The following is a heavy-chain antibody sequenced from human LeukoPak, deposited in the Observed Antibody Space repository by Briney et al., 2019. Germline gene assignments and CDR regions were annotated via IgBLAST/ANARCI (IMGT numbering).Heavy chain of an antibody. CDR1: GYSFASYW. Sequence: PGESLKISCKGSGYSFASYWIGWVRQMPGKGLEWMGIIYPGDSDTRYSPSFQGQVTISADKSISTAYLQWSSLKASDTAMYYCARHYCSGGSCYSGVLWGYYYYYMDVWGKGTTVTVSS. D-gene: IGHD2-15*01. CDR3: ARHYCSGGSCYSGVLWGYYYYYMDV. V-gene: IGHV5-51*01. J-gene: IGHJ6*03. CDR2: IYPGDSDT.